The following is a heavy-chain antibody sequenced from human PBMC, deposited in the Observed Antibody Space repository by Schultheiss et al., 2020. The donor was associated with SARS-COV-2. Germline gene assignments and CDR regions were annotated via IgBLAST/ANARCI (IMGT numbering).Heavy chain of an antibody. Sequence: GGSLRLSCKASGYTFTSYGISWVRQAPGQGLEWMGWISAYNGKTNYAQKFQGRVTMTTDTSTTTAYMELRSLRSDDTAVYYCAREWDYCDSTTCYQPFDYWGQGTLVTVSS. CDR3: AREWDYCDSTTCYQPFDY. J-gene: IGHJ4*02. CDR2: ISAYNGKT. D-gene: IGHD2-2*01. V-gene: IGHV1-18*01. CDR1: GYTFTSYG.